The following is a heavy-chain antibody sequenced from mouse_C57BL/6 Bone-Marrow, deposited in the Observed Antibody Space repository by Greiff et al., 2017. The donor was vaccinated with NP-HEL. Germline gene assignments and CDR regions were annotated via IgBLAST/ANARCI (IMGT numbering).Heavy chain of an antibody. CDR3: AREGTLYAMDY. J-gene: IGHJ4*01. CDR1: GYAFSSYW. D-gene: IGHD3-3*01. Sequence: QVQLQQSGAELVKPGASVKISCTASGYAFSSYWMNWVKQRPGKGLEWIGQIYPGDGDTNYNGKFKGKATLTAEKSSSTAYMQLSSLTSEDSAVYFCAREGTLYAMDYWGQGTSVTVSS. V-gene: IGHV1-80*01. CDR2: IYPGDGDT.